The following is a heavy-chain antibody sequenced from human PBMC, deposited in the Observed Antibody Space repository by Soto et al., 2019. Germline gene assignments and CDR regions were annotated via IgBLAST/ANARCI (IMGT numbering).Heavy chain of an antibody. CDR1: GFTFSSYG. V-gene: IGHV3-33*01. D-gene: IGHD6-6*01. Sequence: PGGSLRLSCAASGFTFSSYGMHWVRQAPGKGLEWVAVIWYDGSNKYYADSVKGRFTISRDNSKNTLYLQMNSLRAEDTAVYYCARDGAGAIAARQALDYWGQGTLVTVSS. J-gene: IGHJ4*02. CDR3: ARDGAGAIAARQALDY. CDR2: IWYDGSNK.